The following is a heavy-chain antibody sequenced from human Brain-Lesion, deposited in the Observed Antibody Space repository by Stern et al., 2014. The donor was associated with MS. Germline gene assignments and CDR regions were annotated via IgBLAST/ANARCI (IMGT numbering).Heavy chain of an antibody. J-gene: IGHJ5*02. Sequence: VQLVESGPGLVKPSETLSLTCTVAGGSVSSTSYAWAWIRQPPGKGLEWIGNIYYSGETYYSPSLKSRLTISLDTSQNKFSLQLRSVTAADTAVYYCAGEEDIRYCSGGSCTGNWFDPWGQGTLVTVSS. V-gene: IGHV4-39*01. CDR1: GGSVSSTSYA. CDR2: IYYSGET. D-gene: IGHD2-15*01. CDR3: AGEEDIRYCSGGSCTGNWFDP.